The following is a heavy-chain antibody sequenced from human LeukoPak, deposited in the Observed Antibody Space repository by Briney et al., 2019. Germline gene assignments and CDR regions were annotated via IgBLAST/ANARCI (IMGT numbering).Heavy chain of an antibody. J-gene: IGHJ4*02. CDR2: IYHSGST. Sequence: PSETLSLTCTVSGGSISSGGYYWSWIRQPPGKGLEWIGYIYHSGSTYYNPSLKSRVTISVDRSKNQFSLKLSSVTAADTAVYYCARVSGYSSSWRVYYFDYWGQGTLVTVSS. D-gene: IGHD6-13*01. CDR3: ARVSGYSSSWRVYYFDY. CDR1: GGSISSGGYY. V-gene: IGHV4-30-2*01.